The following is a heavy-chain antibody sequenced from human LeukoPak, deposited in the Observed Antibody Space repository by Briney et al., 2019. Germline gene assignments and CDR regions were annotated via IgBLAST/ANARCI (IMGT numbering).Heavy chain of an antibody. J-gene: IGHJ4*02. CDR1: GYTFTSYG. CDR3: ARPSLFVGFDY. Sequence: ASVKVSCKASGYTFTSYGINWVRQATGQGLEWMGWMNPNSGNTNYAQKLQGRVTMTTDTSTSTAYMELRSLRSDDTAVYYCARPSLFVGFDYWGQGTLVTVSS. CDR2: MNPNSGNT. V-gene: IGHV1-18*01. D-gene: IGHD1-26*01.